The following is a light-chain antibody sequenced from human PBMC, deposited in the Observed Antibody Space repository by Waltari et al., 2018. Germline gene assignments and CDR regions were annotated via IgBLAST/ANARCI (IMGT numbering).Light chain of an antibody. V-gene: IGKV3-20*01. CDR3: QQYYTSPRT. J-gene: IGKJ4*01. CDR2: SVS. CDR1: RSISSNF. Sequence: ETVLTQSPGTLSVSPGERATLSCRASRSISSNFLAWYQQRPGQTPRLLIYSVSKRAPGIPARFSGSGSGTDFTLTITRLEPEDGAVYYCQQYYTSPRTFGGGTKVEVK.